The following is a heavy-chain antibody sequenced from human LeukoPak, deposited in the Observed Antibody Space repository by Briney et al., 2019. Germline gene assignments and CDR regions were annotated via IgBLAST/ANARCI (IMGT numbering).Heavy chain of an antibody. CDR3: ATKKVGLRFLEWFFMDV. J-gene: IGHJ6*03. D-gene: IGHD3-3*01. CDR2: INTNTGNP. CDR1: GYTFTSYA. Sequence: ASVKVSCKASGYTFTSYAMNWVRQAPGQGLEWMGWINTNTGNPTYAQGFTGRFVFSLDTSVSTAYLQISSLKAEDTAVYYCATKKVGLRFLEWFFMDVWGKGTTVTVSS. V-gene: IGHV7-4-1*02.